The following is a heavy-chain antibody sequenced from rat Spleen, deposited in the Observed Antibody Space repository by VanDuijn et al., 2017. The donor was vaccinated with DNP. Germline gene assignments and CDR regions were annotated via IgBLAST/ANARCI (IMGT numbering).Heavy chain of an antibody. CDR1: GYTFTTYY. CDR2: INMGSGGT. J-gene: IGHJ3*01. CDR3: ARTIPLYYGLLPFAY. D-gene: IGHD1-6*01. V-gene: IGHV1-43*01. Sequence: VQLQQSGAELAKPGSSVMISCRASGYTFTTYYIGWIKQTTRQGLEFIGYINMGSGGTNYNEKFKGKATLTVGKSSNTAFIQLSSLTPDDSAVYYCARTIPLYYGLLPFAYWGQGTLVTVSS.